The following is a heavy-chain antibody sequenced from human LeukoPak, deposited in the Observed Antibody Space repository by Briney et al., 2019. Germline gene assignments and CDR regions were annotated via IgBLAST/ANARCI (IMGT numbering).Heavy chain of an antibody. D-gene: IGHD3-10*02. CDR3: AELGITMIGGV. V-gene: IGHV3-48*04. CDR1: GFTFTTYS. J-gene: IGHJ6*04. CDR2: ISSSGSTI. Sequence: GGSLRLSCEASGFTFTTYSMTWVRQAPGKGLEWVSYISSSGSTIYYADSVKGRFTISRDNAKNSLYLQMDSLRAEDTAVYYCAELGITMIGGVWGKGTTVTISS.